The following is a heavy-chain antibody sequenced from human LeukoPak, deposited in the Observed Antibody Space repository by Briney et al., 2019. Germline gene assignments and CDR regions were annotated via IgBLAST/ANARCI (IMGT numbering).Heavy chain of an antibody. Sequence: GGSLRLSCAASGFTFSSYWMNWARQAPGKGLEWVASINHNGNVNYYVDSVKGRYTISRGNAKNSLYLQMSNLRAEDTAVYFCARGGGLDVWGQGATVTVSS. V-gene: IGHV3-7*03. J-gene: IGHJ6*02. CDR1: GFTFSSYW. CDR3: ARGGGLDV. D-gene: IGHD3-16*01. CDR2: INHNGNVN.